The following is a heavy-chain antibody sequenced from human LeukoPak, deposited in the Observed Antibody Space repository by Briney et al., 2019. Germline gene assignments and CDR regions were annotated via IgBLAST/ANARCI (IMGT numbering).Heavy chain of an antibody. V-gene: IGHV4-61*01. Sequence: SETLSLTCSVSGGSVSSGSYYWCWIRQPPGKGLEWIGYIHSSGSTNYNPSLKSRVTISVDTSKNQFSLKLSSVTAADTAVYYCARHVDTATDYFDYWGQGTLVTVSS. CDR2: IHSSGST. CDR1: GGSVSSGSYY. CDR3: ARHVDTATDYFDY. J-gene: IGHJ4*02. D-gene: IGHD5-18*01.